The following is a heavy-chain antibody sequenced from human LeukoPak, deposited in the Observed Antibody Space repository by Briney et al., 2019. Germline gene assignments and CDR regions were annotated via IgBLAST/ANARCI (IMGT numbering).Heavy chain of an antibody. V-gene: IGHV3-11*01. J-gene: IGHJ4*02. D-gene: IGHD3-10*01. CDR2: ISPSGTVT. Sequence: TGGSLRLSCSASGFAFTDYYMSWIRQAPGKGLEWVSYISPSGTVTYYGDSVKGRFTISRDNAKKSLYLQMNSLRAEDTAVYYCARDYNCWGQGTLVTVSS. CDR3: ARDYNC. CDR1: GFAFTDYY.